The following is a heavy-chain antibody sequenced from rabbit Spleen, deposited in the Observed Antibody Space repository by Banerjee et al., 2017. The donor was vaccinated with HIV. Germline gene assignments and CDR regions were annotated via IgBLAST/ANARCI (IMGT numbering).Heavy chain of an antibody. J-gene: IGHJ4*01. CDR2: IYTGDGST. D-gene: IGHD6-1*01. V-gene: IGHV1S40*01. CDR3: ASNAGYAGYGYAVYYFNL. CDR1: GFSVSSSYD. Sequence: QSLEESGGDLVKPEGSLTLTCTASGFSVSSSYDMCWVRQAPGKGLEWIGCIYTGDGSTYYASWAKGRLTISKTSSTTVTLQMTSLTAADTATYFCASNAGYAGYGYAVYYFNLWGPGTLVTVS.